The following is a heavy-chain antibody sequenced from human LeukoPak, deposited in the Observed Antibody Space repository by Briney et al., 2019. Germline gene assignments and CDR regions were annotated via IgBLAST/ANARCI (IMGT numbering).Heavy chain of an antibody. Sequence: SETLSLTCTVFGDSVSSSNYYWAWFRQPPGKGLEWIGEIYHSGSTNYNPSLKSRVTISVDKSKNQFSLKLSSVTAADTAVYYCARDRLWPREGFDYWGQGTLVTVSS. CDR1: GDSVSSSNYY. CDR2: IYHSGST. V-gene: IGHV4-39*07. D-gene: IGHD5-18*01. J-gene: IGHJ4*02. CDR3: ARDRLWPREGFDY.